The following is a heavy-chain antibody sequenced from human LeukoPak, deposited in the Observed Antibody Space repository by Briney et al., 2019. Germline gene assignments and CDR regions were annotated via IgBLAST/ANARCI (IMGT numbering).Heavy chain of an antibody. CDR1: GFTVSSNY. Sequence: GGSLRLSCAASGFTVSSNYMSWVRQAPGKGLEWVSIIYSGGRTYYADSVKGRFTISRDNSKNTVYLQRNSLRAEDTAVYYCARANSATIPGADPWGQGTLVTVSS. J-gene: IGHJ5*02. CDR2: IYSGGRT. V-gene: IGHV3-53*01. CDR3: ARANSATIPGADP. D-gene: IGHD1-26*01.